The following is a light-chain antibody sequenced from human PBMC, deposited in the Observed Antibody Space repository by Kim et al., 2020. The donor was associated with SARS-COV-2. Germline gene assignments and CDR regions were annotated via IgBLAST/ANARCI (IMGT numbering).Light chain of an antibody. CDR2: LNSDGSH. CDR1: SGHSRYA. CDR3: QTWGTGIHVV. Sequence: DKLTCTLSSGHSRYAIAWHQQQPEKGPRYLMKLNSDGSHSKGDGIPDRFSGSSSGAERYLTISSLQSEDEADYYCQTWGTGIHVVFGGGTQLTVL. J-gene: IGLJ2*01. V-gene: IGLV4-69*01.